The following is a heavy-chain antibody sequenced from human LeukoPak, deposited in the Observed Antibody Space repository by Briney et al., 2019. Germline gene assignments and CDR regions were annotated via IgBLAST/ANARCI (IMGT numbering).Heavy chain of an antibody. Sequence: SVKVSRKASGGTFSSYAISSVRQAPGQGLEWMGRIIPILGIANYAQKFQGRVTITADKSTSTAYMELSGLRSEDTAVYYCAKTPPEDGDYVLLYYYYGMDVWGQGTTVTVSS. CDR3: AKTPPEDGDYVLLYYYYGMDV. CDR1: GGTFSSYA. V-gene: IGHV1-69*04. J-gene: IGHJ6*02. D-gene: IGHD4-17*01. CDR2: IIPILGIA.